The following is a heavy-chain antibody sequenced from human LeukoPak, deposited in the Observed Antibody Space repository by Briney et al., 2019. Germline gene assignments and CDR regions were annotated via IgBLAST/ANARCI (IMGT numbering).Heavy chain of an antibody. J-gene: IGHJ6*02. CDR1: GFTFSSYA. D-gene: IGHD2-15*01. V-gene: IGHV3-23*01. CDR3: AKPYCSGGSCSSYYYGMDV. CDR2: ISGSGTST. Sequence: PGGSLRLSCAASGFTFSSYAMSWVRQAPGKGREWVSTISGSGTSTYYAESVKGRFTISRDNSKNTLYLQMNSLRADDTAVYYCAKPYCSGGSCSSYYYGMDVWGQGTTVTVSS.